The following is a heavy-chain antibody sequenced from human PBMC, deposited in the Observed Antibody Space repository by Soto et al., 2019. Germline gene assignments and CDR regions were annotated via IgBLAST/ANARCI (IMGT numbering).Heavy chain of an antibody. Sequence: KSSETLSLTCTVSGGSIINYYWSWIRQPPGKGLEWIGYIYYSGGTNYNPSLKSRVTISLDTSKNQFSLKLRSVTAADTAVYYCARDGSGSLGYWGQGTLVTVSS. V-gene: IGHV4-59*01. CDR2: IYYSGGT. CDR3: ARDGSGSLGY. CDR1: GGSIINYY. D-gene: IGHD1-26*01. J-gene: IGHJ4*02.